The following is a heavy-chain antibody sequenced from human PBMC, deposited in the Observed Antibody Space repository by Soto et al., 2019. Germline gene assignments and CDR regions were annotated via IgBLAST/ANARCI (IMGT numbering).Heavy chain of an antibody. D-gene: IGHD4-17*01. Sequence: QDQLVQSGAEVKKPGSSVKVSCKASGGTFSSHTFSWVRQAPGQGLEWMGRIIPALGTATYAQKFQGRVTITAEESATTVYMELNTLRSEDTAVSYCARPDFGDYWYFDLWGRGTLVTVSS. V-gene: IGHV1-69*08. CDR1: GGTFSSHT. J-gene: IGHJ2*01. CDR3: ARPDFGDYWYFDL. CDR2: IIPALGTA.